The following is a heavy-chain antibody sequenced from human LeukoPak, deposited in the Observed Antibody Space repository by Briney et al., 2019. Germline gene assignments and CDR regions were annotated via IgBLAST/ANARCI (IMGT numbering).Heavy chain of an antibody. CDR2: INPNSGGT. Sequence: ASVKVSCKASRYTFTGYYMHWVRQAPGQGLEWMGWINPNSGGTNYAQKFQGRVTMTRDTSISTAYMELSRLRSDDTAVYYCARGGDILTGYYKTPNYWGQGTLVTVSS. CDR1: RYTFTGYY. V-gene: IGHV1-2*02. D-gene: IGHD3-9*01. CDR3: ARGGDILTGYYKTPNY. J-gene: IGHJ4*02.